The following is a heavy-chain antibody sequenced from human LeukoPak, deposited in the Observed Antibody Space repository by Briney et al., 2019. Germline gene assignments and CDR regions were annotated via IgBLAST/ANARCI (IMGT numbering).Heavy chain of an antibody. CDR1: GGSFSGYY. D-gene: IGHD6-13*01. CDR3: ARGGSYSRGYYYYYMDV. CDR2: INHSGST. V-gene: IGHV4-34*01. J-gene: IGHJ6*03. Sequence: SETLSLTCAVYGGSFSGYYWSWIHQPPGKGLEWIGEINHSGSTNYNPSLQSRVTISVDTSKNQFSLTLSSVTAADTAVYYYARGGSYSRGYYYYYMDVWGKGTTVTVSS.